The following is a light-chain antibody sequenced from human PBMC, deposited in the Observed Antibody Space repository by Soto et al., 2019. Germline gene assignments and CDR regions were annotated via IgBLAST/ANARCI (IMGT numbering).Light chain of an antibody. CDR1: SSNIGAGYD. Sequence: QSVLTQPPSVSGAPGQRVTISCTGSSSNIGAGYDVHWYQQLPGTAPRLLIFDSNQRPSGVPVRFSGSKSGTSASLAITGLQSEDEADYFCSAWEDSLNGPVFGGGTKLTVL. CDR2: DSN. CDR3: SAWEDSLNGPV. V-gene: IGLV1-40*01. J-gene: IGLJ3*02.